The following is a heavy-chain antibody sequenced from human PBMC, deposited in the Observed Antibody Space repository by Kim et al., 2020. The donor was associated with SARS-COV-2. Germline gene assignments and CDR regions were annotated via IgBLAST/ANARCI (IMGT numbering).Heavy chain of an antibody. CDR3: ARGYDDSVGNFDY. CDR2: ISAGSSSI. Sequence: GGSLRLSCAGSAFTFSTYTMNWVRQAPGKGLEWVSYISAGSSSIYYADSVKGRFTVSRDNAKNSLYLQMNSLRDEDTAVYYCARGYDDSVGNFDYWGQGTLVTVSS. J-gene: IGHJ4*02. CDR1: AFTFSTYT. V-gene: IGHV3-48*02. D-gene: IGHD3-22*01.